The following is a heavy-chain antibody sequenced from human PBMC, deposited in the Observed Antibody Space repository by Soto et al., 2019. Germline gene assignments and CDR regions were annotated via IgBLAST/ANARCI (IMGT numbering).Heavy chain of an antibody. CDR1: GGSFSGYY. CDR2: INHSGST. CDR3: ARGREDITMIVVVITSKNWFDP. V-gene: IGHV4-34*01. Sequence: QVQLQQWGAGLLKPSETLSLTCAVYGGSFSGYYWSWIRQPPGKGLEWIGEINHSGSTNYNPSLKSRVTISVDTSKNQFSLKLSSVIASDTAVYYCARGREDITMIVVVITSKNWFDPWGQGTLVTVSS. D-gene: IGHD3-22*01. J-gene: IGHJ5*02.